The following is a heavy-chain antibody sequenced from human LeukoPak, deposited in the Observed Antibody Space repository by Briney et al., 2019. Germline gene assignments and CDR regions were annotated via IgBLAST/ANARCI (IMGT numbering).Heavy chain of an antibody. D-gene: IGHD6-13*01. CDR1: GGSISSYY. V-gene: IGHV4-59*01. CDR3: ARRIAAARNWFDP. Sequence: SETLSLTCTVSGGSISSYYWSWIRRPPGKGLEWIGYIYYSGSTNYNPSLKSRVTISVDTSKNQFSLKLSSVTAADTAVYYCARRIAAARNWFDPWGQGTLVTVSS. CDR2: IYYSGST. J-gene: IGHJ5*02.